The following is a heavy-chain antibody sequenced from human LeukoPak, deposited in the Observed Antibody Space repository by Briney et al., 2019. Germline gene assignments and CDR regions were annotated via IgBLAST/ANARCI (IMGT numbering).Heavy chain of an antibody. CDR3: ALRSSTSWCLRD. CDR1: GFTVSSNY. D-gene: IGHD2-2*01. CDR2: IYSGGNT. V-gene: IGHV3-53*01. J-gene: IGHJ4*02. Sequence: GGSLRLSCAASGFTVSSNYMSWVRQAPGKGLEWVSVIYSGGNTYYADSVKGRFTISRDNSKNTLYLQMNSLRAEDTAVYHCALRSSTSWCLRDWGQGTLVTVSS.